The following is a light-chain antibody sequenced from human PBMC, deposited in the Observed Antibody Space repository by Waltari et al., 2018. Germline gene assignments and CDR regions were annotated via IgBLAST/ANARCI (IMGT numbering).Light chain of an antibody. CDR2: KVS. CDR3: MQGTQWPWT. Sequence: EALLTQSPLSLPVTPGQPASISCRASQSLVFSDGNTYLNWFHQRPGQPPRRLIYKVSNRDSGVPDRCRGSGSGTHFTLNISRVESEDIGVYYCMQGTQWPWTFGQGTKVEIK. J-gene: IGKJ1*01. CDR1: QSLVFSDGNTY. V-gene: IGKV2-30*01.